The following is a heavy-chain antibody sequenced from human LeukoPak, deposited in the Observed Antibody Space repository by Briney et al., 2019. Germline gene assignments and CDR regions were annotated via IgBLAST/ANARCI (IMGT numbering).Heavy chain of an antibody. J-gene: IGHJ4*02. Sequence: GGSLRLSCAASGFTFSSYAMSWVRQAPGEGLEWVSAISGSGGSTYYADSVKGRFTISRDNSKNTLYLQMNSLRAEDTAVYYCAIAVITFGVVIQAYDYWGQGTLVTVSS. D-gene: IGHD3-16*02. CDR3: AIAVITFGVVIQAYDY. V-gene: IGHV3-23*01. CDR1: GFTFSSYA. CDR2: ISGSGGST.